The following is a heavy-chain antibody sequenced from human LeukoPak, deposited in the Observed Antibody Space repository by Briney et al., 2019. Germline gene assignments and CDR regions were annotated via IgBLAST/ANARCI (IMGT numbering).Heavy chain of an antibody. CDR3: ARGHYGLDV. CDR1: GFTFGDHY. CDR2: IYTSTNII. J-gene: IGHJ6*02. Sequence: GSLRLSCAASGFTFGDHYASWIRQAPGKGLEWISYIYTSTNIIYYADSVKGRFTISRDNAKNSVYLQMSSLRAEDTAVYYCARGHYGLDVWGQGTTVTVSS. V-gene: IGHV3-11*01.